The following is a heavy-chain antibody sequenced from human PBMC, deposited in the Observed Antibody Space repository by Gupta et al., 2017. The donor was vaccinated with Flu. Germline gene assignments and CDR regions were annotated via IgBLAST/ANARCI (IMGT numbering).Heavy chain of an antibody. CDR2: ISPSSTYI. J-gene: IGHJ4*02. CDR3: TRDLYNGSGW. V-gene: IGHV3-21*01. Sequence: NWVRQAPGKGLEWVSSISPSSTYIYYADSVKGRFTISRDNARNSLFLQMNGLRAEDTALYYCTRDLYNGSGWWGQGTLVTVSS. D-gene: IGHD1-26*01.